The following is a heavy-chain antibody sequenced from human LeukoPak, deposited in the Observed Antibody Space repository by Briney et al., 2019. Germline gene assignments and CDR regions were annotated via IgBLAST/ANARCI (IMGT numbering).Heavy chain of an antibody. Sequence: GGSLRLSCTASGFTFSNAWMSWVRQAPGKGLEWVGRIKSKSDGGTTDYAAPVKGRFTISRDDSINTLFLQMNSLKTEDTAVYYCTTDWVQWFGDDAFDIWGQGTMVTVSS. D-gene: IGHD3-10*01. CDR1: GFTFSNAW. CDR3: TTDWVQWFGDDAFDI. V-gene: IGHV3-15*01. J-gene: IGHJ3*02. CDR2: IKSKSDGGTT.